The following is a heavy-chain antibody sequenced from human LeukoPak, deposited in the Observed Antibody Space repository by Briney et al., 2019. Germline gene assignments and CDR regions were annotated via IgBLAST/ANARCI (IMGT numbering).Heavy chain of an antibody. CDR1: GFTFSSYG. D-gene: IGHD3-10*01. J-gene: IGHJ5*02. V-gene: IGHV3-23*01. CDR3: AKDFRAKYDSGAYGWFDP. Sequence: GGSLRLSCAASGFTFSSYGMSWVRQAPGKGLEWVSVISGSGGSTYYAASVKGRFTISRDNSKNTLYLQMTSLRAEDTALYYCAKDFRAKYDSGAYGWFDPWGQGTLVTVSS. CDR2: ISGSGGST.